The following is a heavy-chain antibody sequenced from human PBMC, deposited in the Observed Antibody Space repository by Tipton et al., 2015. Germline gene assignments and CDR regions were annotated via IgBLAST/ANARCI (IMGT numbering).Heavy chain of an antibody. CDR3: ARVDILLSQGGMDV. Sequence: TLSLTCTVSGGSITSGAYYWHWIRQPPGKGLEWIGEVNHSGRNNYNLSLKSRVTISVDKFKNQFSLELNSVTAADTAVYYCARVDILLSQGGMDVWGQGTTVTVSS. J-gene: IGHJ6*02. D-gene: IGHD3-10*01. CDR1: GGSITSGAYY. CDR2: VNHSGRN. V-gene: IGHV4-39*01.